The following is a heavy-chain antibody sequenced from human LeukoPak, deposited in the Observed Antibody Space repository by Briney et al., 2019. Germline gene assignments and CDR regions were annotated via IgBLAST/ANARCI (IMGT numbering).Heavy chain of an antibody. CDR2: IYYSGST. J-gene: IGHJ3*02. D-gene: IGHD6-19*01. CDR3: ARSIAVAGNDAFDI. Sequence: SETLSLTCTVSGGSINSYYWSWIRQPPGKGLEWIGYIYYSGSTNYNPSLKSRVTISVDTSKNQFSLKLTSVTAADTAVYYCARSIAVAGNDAFDIWGRGTIVTVSS. V-gene: IGHV4-59*01. CDR1: GGSINSYY.